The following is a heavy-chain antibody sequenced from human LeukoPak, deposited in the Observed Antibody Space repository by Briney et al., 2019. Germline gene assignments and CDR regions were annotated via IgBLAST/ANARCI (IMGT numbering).Heavy chain of an antibody. CDR3: ARLRVGATTGYYYYGMDV. J-gene: IGHJ6*02. CDR2: IYYSGST. D-gene: IGHD1-26*01. Sequence: SETLSLTCAVYGGSFSGYYWSWIRQPPGKGLEWIGYIYYSGSTNYNPSLKSRVTISVDTSKNQFSLKLSSVTAADTAVYYCARLRVGATTGYYYYGMDVWGQGTTVTVSS. V-gene: IGHV4-59*08. CDR1: GGSFSGYY.